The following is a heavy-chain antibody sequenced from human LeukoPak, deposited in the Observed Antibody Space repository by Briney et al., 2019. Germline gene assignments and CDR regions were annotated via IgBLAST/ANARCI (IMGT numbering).Heavy chain of an antibody. CDR1: GFTFSNYA. V-gene: IGHV3-23*01. CDR3: AKYSRYDYVGQIDY. J-gene: IGHJ4*02. Sequence: HPGXSLRLSCAASGFTFSNYAMNWVRQAPGKGLEWVSGVSDSGTMTYYARSVKGRFTISRDNSKNTLYLQMNSLRAEDTAIYYCAKYSRYDYVGQIDYWGQGTLVTVSS. D-gene: IGHD4-17*01. CDR2: VSDSGTMT.